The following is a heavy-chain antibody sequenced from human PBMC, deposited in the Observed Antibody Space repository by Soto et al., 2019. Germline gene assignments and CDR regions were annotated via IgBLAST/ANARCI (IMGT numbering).Heavy chain of an antibody. J-gene: IGHJ4*02. D-gene: IGHD1-26*01. CDR3: ARAQRSGNYDY. CDR1: GFTFSNYD. Sequence: GGSLRLSCAAYGFTFSNYDMHWVRQAPGKGLEYVSAINDNGDYTYYANSVKGRFTISRDNSKNTLYLQMGSLRFDDMAVYYCARAQRSGNYDYWGQGTLVTVSS. CDR2: INDNGDYT. V-gene: IGHV3-64*01.